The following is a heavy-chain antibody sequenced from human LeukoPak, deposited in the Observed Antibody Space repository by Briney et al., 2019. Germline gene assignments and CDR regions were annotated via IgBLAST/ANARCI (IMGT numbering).Heavy chain of an antibody. CDR2: ISAYNGNT. J-gene: IGHJ5*02. D-gene: IGHD6-13*01. Sequence: ASVKVSCKASGYTFTSYGISWVRQAPGQGLEWMGWISAYNGNTNYAQKLQGRVTMTTDTSTSTAYMELRSLRSEDTAVYYCATVKFPEVGYSSLESWGQGTLVTVSS. V-gene: IGHV1-18*01. CDR1: GYTFTSYG. CDR3: ATVKFPEVGYSSLES.